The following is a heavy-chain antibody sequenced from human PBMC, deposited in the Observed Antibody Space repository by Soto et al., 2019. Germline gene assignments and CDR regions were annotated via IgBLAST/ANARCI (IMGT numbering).Heavy chain of an antibody. Sequence: PSEILSLTCTVSGGSISSYYWRWIRQPAGQGMEWLGRIYTSGSTNYNPSLKSRVTMSVDTSKNQFSLKLSSVTAADTAVYYCARDDVGFLEWSPPRSRYYYRMDVWGQGTTVTASS. J-gene: IGHJ6*02. CDR3: ARDDVGFLEWSPPRSRYYYRMDV. V-gene: IGHV4-4*07. CDR1: GGSISSYY. D-gene: IGHD3-3*01. CDR2: IYTSGST.